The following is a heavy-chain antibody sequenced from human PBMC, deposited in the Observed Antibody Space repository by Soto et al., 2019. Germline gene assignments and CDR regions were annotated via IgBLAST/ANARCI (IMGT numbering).Heavy chain of an antibody. CDR2: IFSKDEK. V-gene: IGHV2-26*01. D-gene: IGHD3-10*01. J-gene: IGHJ5*02. Sequence: QVTLKESGPVLVKPTETLTLTCTVSGFSLSNTRMGVSWIRQPPGKALEWLAHIFSKDEKSYSTPLKSRLTIAKDTSKRQVVLSMTNMDPVDTATYYCTRIEKGSATYTWGQGTLVTVSS. CDR3: TRIEKGSATYT. CDR1: GFSLSNTRMG.